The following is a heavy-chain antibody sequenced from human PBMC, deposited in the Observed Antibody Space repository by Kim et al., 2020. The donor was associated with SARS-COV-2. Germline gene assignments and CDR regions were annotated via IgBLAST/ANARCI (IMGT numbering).Heavy chain of an antibody. Sequence: SETLSLTCAVYGGSFSGYYWSWIRQPPGKGLEWIGEINHSGSTNYNPSLKSRVTISVDTSKNQFSLKLSSVTAADTAVYYCARGTMVQGVRFDPWGQGTL. D-gene: IGHD3-10*01. CDR1: GGSFSGYY. J-gene: IGHJ5*02. V-gene: IGHV4-34*01. CDR3: ARGTMVQGVRFDP. CDR2: INHSGST.